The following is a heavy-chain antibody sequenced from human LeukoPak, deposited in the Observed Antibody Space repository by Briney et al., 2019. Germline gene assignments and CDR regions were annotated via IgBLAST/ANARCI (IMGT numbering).Heavy chain of an antibody. CDR2: ISNDGSNK. D-gene: IGHD3-10*01. CDR1: GFTISSYA. J-gene: IGHJ4*02. Sequence: LSPCYAAAGFTISSYAIHWVRQAPGKGLGWVAVISNDGSNKYYADSVNGRFAITRSNSKNTLYLQMNRLRAEDTAVYYCARDVQDGSGSYYSGVNYWGQGTLVTVSS. V-gene: IGHV3-30*09. CDR3: ARDVQDGSGSYYSGVNY.